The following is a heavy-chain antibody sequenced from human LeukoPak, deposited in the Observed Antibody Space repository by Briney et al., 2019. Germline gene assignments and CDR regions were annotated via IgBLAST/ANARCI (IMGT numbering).Heavy chain of an antibody. CDR1: GFTLSTFD. D-gene: IGHD2-2*01. CDR3: ARADCSGSTCYLRHSWFDP. Sequence: PGGSLRLSCAASGFTLSTFDMNWVRQAPGKGLESVSSISTSSRYIYYRDSVKGRFTISRDDAKNSLYLQMNSLTVEDTAVYYCARADCSGSTCYLRHSWFDPWGQGTLVTVSS. CDR2: ISTSSRYI. V-gene: IGHV3-21*06. J-gene: IGHJ5*02.